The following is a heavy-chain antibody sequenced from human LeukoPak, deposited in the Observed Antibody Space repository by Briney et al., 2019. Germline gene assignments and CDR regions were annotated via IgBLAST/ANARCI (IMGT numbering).Heavy chain of an antibody. CDR2: INPNSGGT. J-gene: IGHJ4*02. D-gene: IGHD6-6*01. V-gene: IGHV1-2*02. Sequence: WASVKVSCKASGYTFTGYYMHWVRQAPGQGLEWMGWINPNSGGTNYAQKFQGRVTMTRDTSISTAYMELSRLRSDDTAVYYCARAVGLGSSSLFGYWGQGTLVTVSS. CDR3: ARAVGLGSSSLFGY. CDR1: GYTFTGYY.